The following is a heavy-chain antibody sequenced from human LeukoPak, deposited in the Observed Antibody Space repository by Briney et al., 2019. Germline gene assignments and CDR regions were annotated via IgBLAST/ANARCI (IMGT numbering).Heavy chain of an antibody. V-gene: IGHV3-30*04. Sequence: GGSLRLSCAASGFTFSSYAMHWVRQGPGKGLEWVAVISYDGSNKYYAGSEKRRFTISRDNSKNTLYLQMNSLRAEDTAVYYCARTTSFTASGYDYWGQGTLVTVSS. CDR2: ISYDGSNK. CDR1: GFTFSSYA. CDR3: ARTTSFTASGYDY. D-gene: IGHD6-25*01. J-gene: IGHJ4*02.